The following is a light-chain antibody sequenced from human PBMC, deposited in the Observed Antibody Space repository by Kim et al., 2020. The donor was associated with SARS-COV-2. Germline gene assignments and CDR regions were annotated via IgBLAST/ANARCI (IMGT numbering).Light chain of an antibody. CDR3: VAWDDSLNGPV. V-gene: IGLV1-44*01. J-gene: IGLJ3*02. CDR1: SSNIGSDT. Sequence: GQRVTIACSVSSSNIGSDTVDWYQHLPGAAPQLLIYNNNQRPSGVPDRFSASKSGTSASLAISGLQSEDEADYYCVAWDDSLNGPVFGGGTKLTVL. CDR2: NNN.